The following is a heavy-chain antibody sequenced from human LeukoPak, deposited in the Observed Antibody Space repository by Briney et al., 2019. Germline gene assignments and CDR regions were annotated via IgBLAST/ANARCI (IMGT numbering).Heavy chain of an antibody. CDR1: GGXFSGYY. CDR2: INHSGST. Sequence: SETLSLTCAVYGGXFSGYYWSWIRQPPGKGLEWIGEINHSGSTNYNPSLKSRVTISVDTSKNQFSLKLSSVTAADTAVYYCATMVRRPYYYYGMDVWGQGTTVTVSS. J-gene: IGHJ6*02. D-gene: IGHD3-10*01. V-gene: IGHV4-34*01. CDR3: ATMVRRPYYYYGMDV.